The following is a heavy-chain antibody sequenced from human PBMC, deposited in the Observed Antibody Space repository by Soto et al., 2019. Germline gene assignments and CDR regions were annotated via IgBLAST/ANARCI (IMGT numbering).Heavy chain of an antibody. V-gene: IGHV4-39*01. CDR2: IYYSGST. CDR1: GGSISSSSYY. CDR3: AQQLVGTLDY. J-gene: IGHJ4*02. Sequence: QLQLQESGPGLVKPSETLSLTCTVSGGSISSSSYYWGWIRQPPGKGLEWIGSIYYSGSTYYNPSLRIRVSIPEDTSKMHFSMKLSSVAAADMAVYYCAQQLVGTLDYWGPGTLVTVSS. D-gene: IGHD6-13*01.